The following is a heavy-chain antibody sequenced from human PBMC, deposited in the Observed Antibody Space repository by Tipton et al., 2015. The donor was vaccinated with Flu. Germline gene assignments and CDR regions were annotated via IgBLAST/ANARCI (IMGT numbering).Heavy chain of an antibody. J-gene: IGHJ4*02. CDR1: GDSIGSDYF. CDR2: VHRTGNP. V-gene: IGHV4-38-2*01. Sequence: TLSLTCSVSGDSIGSDYFWGWIRQPPGQGLEWIGNVHRTGNPNYNPSLKSRVTISVDTSKNQFSLKLSSVTAADTAVYYCARQLYRYCSGGSCYSTYYFDYWGQGTLVTVSS. CDR3: ARQLYRYCSGGSCYSTYYFDY. D-gene: IGHD2-15*01.